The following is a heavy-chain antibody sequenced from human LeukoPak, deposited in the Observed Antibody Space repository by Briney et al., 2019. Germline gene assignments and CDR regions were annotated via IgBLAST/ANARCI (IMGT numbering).Heavy chain of an antibody. Sequence: PSETLSLTCTVSGGPIRDYYWSWIRQASGKGLEWTGSVYYSGSTIYNPSLKSRVTISMDTSKKHFSLQLTSVTAAETAVYYCARADFGDYEWYFDLWGRGTLVTVSS. V-gene: IGHV4-59*01. CDR2: VYYSGST. D-gene: IGHD4-17*01. CDR1: GGPIRDYY. J-gene: IGHJ2*01. CDR3: ARADFGDYEWYFDL.